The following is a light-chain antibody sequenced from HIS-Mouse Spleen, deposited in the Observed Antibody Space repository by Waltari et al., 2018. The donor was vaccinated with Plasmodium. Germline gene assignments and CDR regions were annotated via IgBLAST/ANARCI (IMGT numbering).Light chain of an antibody. Sequence: ELLLTQPPATLSVPPGETATLASRASQSVSSNLAWYKHKPGQAPRLLIDGASTRATGIPARFRGSGSGTEFTLTISSLQSEDFAVYYCQQYNNWSFTFGPGTKVDIK. CDR2: GAS. J-gene: IGKJ3*01. V-gene: IGKV3-15*01. CDR1: QSVSSN. CDR3: QQYNNWSFT.